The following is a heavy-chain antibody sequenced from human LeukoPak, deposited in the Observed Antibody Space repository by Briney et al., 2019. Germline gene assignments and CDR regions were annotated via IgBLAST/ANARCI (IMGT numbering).Heavy chain of an antibody. CDR1: GYTFTDHY. J-gene: IGHJ4*02. CDR2: INPNSGGT. D-gene: IGHD2-15*01. Sequence: GASVKVSCKASGYTFTDHYIHWVRQAPGQGLEWMGWINPNSGGTNYAQKFQGRVTMARDTSISTAYMELNRLRSDDTAVYFCATDRLSQELLDYWGQGTLVTASS. CDR3: ATDRLSQELLDY. V-gene: IGHV1-2*02.